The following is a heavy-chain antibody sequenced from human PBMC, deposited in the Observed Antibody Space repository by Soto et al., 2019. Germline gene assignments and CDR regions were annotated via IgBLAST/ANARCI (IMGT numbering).Heavy chain of an antibody. CDR3: ARDRGYYYGSSGYPGNAFDI. Sequence: SVKVSCKASGGTFSSYAISWVRQAPGQGLECMGGIIPIFGTANYAQKFQGRVTITADESTSTAYMELSSLRSEDTAVYYCARDRGYYYGSSGYPGNAFDIWGQGTMVTVSS. D-gene: IGHD3-22*01. J-gene: IGHJ3*02. CDR1: GGTFSSYA. CDR2: IIPIFGTA. V-gene: IGHV1-69*13.